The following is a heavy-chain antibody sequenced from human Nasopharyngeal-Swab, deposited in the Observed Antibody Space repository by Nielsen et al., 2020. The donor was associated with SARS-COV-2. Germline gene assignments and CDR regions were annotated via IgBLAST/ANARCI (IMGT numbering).Heavy chain of an antibody. Sequence: GESLKISCAASGFTFSSYWTSWVRQAPGKGLEWVANIKQDGSEKYYVDSVKGRFTISRDNAKNSLYLQMNSLRAEDTAVYYCARDRLDYGDYWGQGTLVTVSS. V-gene: IGHV3-7*01. CDR1: GFTFSSYW. CDR2: IKQDGSEK. J-gene: IGHJ4*02. CDR3: ARDRLDYGDY.